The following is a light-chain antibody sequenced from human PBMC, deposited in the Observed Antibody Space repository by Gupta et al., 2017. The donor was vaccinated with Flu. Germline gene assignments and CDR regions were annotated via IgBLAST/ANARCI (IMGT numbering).Light chain of an antibody. J-gene: IGKJ4*01. CDR3: QQYVITPLT. CDR1: RSVFYSSNTQNY. CDR2: WAS. Sequence: IVMTQSPDSLAVSLGYRATINCKSSRSVFYSSNTQNYLAWYQLKPGHPPNLLIYWASTRESGVPDRFSGSGSETDFTRTISSLQAEDVAVYYCQQYVITPLTFGGGTRVEIK. V-gene: IGKV4-1*01.